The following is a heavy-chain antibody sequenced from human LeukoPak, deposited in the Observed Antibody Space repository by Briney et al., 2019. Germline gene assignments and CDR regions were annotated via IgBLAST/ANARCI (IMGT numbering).Heavy chain of an antibody. J-gene: IGHJ6*02. D-gene: IGHD4-17*01. CDR2: ISNDGRNK. Sequence: PGGSLRLSCAASGFTFSTYAMHWVRQVPGKGLEWVAVISNDGRNKYYADSVKGRFTISRDNSKNTLHLQMNSLRAEDTAVFHCARDWVTTWHYGMDVWGQGTMVTVSS. V-gene: IGHV3-30*04. CDR3: ARDWVTTWHYGMDV. CDR1: GFTFSTYA.